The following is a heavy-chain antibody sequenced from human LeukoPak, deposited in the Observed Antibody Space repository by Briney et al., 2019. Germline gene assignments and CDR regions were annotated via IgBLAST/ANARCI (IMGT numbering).Heavy chain of an antibody. CDR3: ARLEVYYYDTTGYYHDAFDI. CDR2: INNDGSST. J-gene: IGHJ3*02. Sequence: GGSLRLSCAASGFTLSGYWMHWVRQAPGKGLVWVSRINNDGSSTAYADSVKGRFTISRDNAKNTLYLHMNSLRAEDTAVYYCARLEVYYYDTTGYYHDAFDIWGQGTMVTVSP. CDR1: GFTLSGYW. V-gene: IGHV3-74*03. D-gene: IGHD3-22*01.